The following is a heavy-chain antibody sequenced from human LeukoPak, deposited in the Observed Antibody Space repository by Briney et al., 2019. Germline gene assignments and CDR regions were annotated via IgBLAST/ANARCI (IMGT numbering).Heavy chain of an antibody. V-gene: IGHV2-5*02. CDR2: IYWDDDK. J-gene: IGHJ4*02. Sequence: SGPTLVTPTQTLTLTCTFSGSSLTSSGVGVSWFRQPPGKALEWLALIYWDDDKRYSTYMESRLPISKDTSQNQVVLTLTNVDPVDTATYYCAHRDDFWSGYGYFDYWGQGTLVTVSS. CDR3: AHRDDFWSGYGYFDY. CDR1: GSSLTSSGVG. D-gene: IGHD3-3*01.